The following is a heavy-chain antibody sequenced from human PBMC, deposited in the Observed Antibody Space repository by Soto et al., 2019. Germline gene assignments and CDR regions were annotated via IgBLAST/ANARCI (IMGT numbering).Heavy chain of an antibody. D-gene: IGHD3-3*01. CDR2: INAGNGNT. Sequence: GASVKGSCKASGYTFTSYAMHWVRQPPRQRLEWMGWINAGNGNTKYSQKFQGRVTTTRDTSASTTYMELSSLRSEDTAVYFCARSYPGVTIVGVVITFPPYFDYWGPGAFVTVSS. CDR1: GYTFTSYA. CDR3: ARSYPGVTIVGVVITFPPYFDY. V-gene: IGHV1-3*01. J-gene: IGHJ4*02.